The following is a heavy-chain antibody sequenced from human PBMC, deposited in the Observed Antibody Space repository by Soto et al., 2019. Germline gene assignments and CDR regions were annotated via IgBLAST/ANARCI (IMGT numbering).Heavy chain of an antibody. J-gene: IGHJ6*02. V-gene: IGHV5-10-1*01. CDR2: IDPSDSYT. CDR3: ARNAAAGTFFVSYYGMDV. CDR1: GYSFTSYW. D-gene: IGHD6-13*01. Sequence: GESLKISCKGSGYSFTSYWISWVRQMPGKGLEWMGRIDPSDSYTNYSPPFQGHVTISADKSISTAYLQWSSLKASDTAMYYCARNAAAGTFFVSYYGMDVWGQGTTVTVSS.